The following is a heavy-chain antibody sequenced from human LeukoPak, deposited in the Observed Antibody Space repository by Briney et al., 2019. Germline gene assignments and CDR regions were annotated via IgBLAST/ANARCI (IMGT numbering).Heavy chain of an antibody. CDR3: ARLRGYSYGRRQAMDV. D-gene: IGHD5-18*01. V-gene: IGHV4-39*07. CDR1: GGSISSSSYY. CDR2: INHSGST. J-gene: IGHJ6*04. Sequence: SETLSLTCTVSGGSISSSSYYWGWIRQPPGKGLEWIGGINHSGSTNYNPSLKSRVTISVDTSKNQFSLKLSSVTAADTAVYYCARLRGYSYGRRQAMDVWGKGTTVTISS.